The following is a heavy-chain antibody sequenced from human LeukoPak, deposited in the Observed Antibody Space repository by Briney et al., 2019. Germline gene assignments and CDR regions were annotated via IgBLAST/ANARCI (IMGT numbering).Heavy chain of an antibody. Sequence: PSETLSLTCAVYGGSFSGYHWSWIRQPPGKGLEWIGEINHSGSTNYNPSLKSRVTISVDTSKNQFSLKLSSVTAADTAVYYCARGVSGWYGSWFDPWGQGTLVTVSS. CDR3: ARGVSGWYGSWFDP. J-gene: IGHJ5*02. V-gene: IGHV4-34*01. D-gene: IGHD6-19*01. CDR2: INHSGST. CDR1: GGSFSGYH.